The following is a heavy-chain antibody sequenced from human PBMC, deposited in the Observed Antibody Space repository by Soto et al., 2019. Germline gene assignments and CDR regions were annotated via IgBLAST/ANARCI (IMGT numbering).Heavy chain of an antibody. CDR2: ISGSGGST. Sequence: EVQLLESGGGLVQPGGSLRLSCAASGFTFSSYAMCWVRQAPGKGLEWVSSISGSGGSTYYADSVKGRFTISRDNSKNTLYLQMNSLRAEDTAVYYCAKDWAYCSGGSCYYPSTTFYFDYWGQGTLVTVSS. V-gene: IGHV3-23*01. CDR1: GFTFSSYA. D-gene: IGHD2-15*01. J-gene: IGHJ4*02. CDR3: AKDWAYCSGGSCYYPSTTFYFDY.